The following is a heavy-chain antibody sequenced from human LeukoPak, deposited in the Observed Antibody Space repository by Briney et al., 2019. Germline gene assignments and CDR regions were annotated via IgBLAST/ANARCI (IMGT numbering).Heavy chain of an antibody. Sequence: GGSLRLSCAASGFTFGSYSMNWVRQAPGKGLEWVSSISSSSSYIYYADSVKGRFTISRDNAKNSLYLQMNSLRAEDTAVYYCARDPVGGYFDYWGQGTLVTVSS. CDR2: ISSSSSYI. CDR1: GFTFGSYS. V-gene: IGHV3-21*01. CDR3: ARDPVGGYFDY. D-gene: IGHD3-16*01. J-gene: IGHJ4*02.